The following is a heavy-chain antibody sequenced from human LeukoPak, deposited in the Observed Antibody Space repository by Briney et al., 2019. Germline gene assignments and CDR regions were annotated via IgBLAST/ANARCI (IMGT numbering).Heavy chain of an antibody. D-gene: IGHD3-22*01. Sequence: PGGSLRLSCAASGFTFDDYAMHWVRQAPGKGLEWVSLISGDGGSTYYADSVKGRFTISRDNSKNSLYLQMNSLRTEDTALYYCAKGKSKVSSGPLFDYWGQGTLVTVSS. J-gene: IGHJ4*02. V-gene: IGHV3-43*02. CDR3: AKGKSKVSSGPLFDY. CDR2: ISGDGGST. CDR1: GFTFDDYA.